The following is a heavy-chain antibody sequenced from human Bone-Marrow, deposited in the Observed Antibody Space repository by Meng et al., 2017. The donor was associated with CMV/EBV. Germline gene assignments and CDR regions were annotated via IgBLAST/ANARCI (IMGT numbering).Heavy chain of an antibody. J-gene: IGHJ5*02. CDR2: IKQDGSEK. CDR3: ARGLVGAGGWFDP. CDR1: GFTFSSYW. V-gene: IGHV3-7*03. Sequence: GESLKISCAASGFTFSSYWMSWVRQAPGKGLEWVANIKQDGSEKYYVDSVKGRFTISRDNAKKSLYLQMNSLRAEDTALYYCARGLVGAGGWFDPWGQRTLVTVSS. D-gene: IGHD1-26*01.